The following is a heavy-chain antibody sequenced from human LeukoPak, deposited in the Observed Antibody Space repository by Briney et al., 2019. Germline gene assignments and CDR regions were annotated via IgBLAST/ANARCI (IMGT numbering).Heavy chain of an antibody. J-gene: IGHJ6*02. CDR2: IYYSGST. CDR1: GGSISNYY. V-gene: IGHV4-59*01. D-gene: IGHD3-22*01. Sequence: SETLSLTCTVSGGSISNYYWSWIRQPPGKGLEWIGYIYYSGSTNYNPSLKSRVTISVDASKNQFSLNLSSVTAADTAMYYCARDRSPEGYYDSSHWDYYHGMDVWGQGTTVTVSS. CDR3: ARDRSPEGYYDSSHWDYYHGMDV.